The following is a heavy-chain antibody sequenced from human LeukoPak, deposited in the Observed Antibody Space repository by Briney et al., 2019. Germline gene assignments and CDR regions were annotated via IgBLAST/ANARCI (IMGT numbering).Heavy chain of an antibody. D-gene: IGHD3-22*01. CDR1: GFTFSSYW. J-gene: IGHJ4*02. CDR2: IKQDGSEK. CDR3: ASYWNSSGYYYGY. Sequence: PGGSLRLSCAASGFTFSSYWMSRVRQAPGKGLEWVANIKQDGSEKYYVDSVKGRFTISRDNAKNSLYLQMNSLRAEDTAVYYCASYWNSSGYYYGYWGQGTLVTVSS. V-gene: IGHV3-7*01.